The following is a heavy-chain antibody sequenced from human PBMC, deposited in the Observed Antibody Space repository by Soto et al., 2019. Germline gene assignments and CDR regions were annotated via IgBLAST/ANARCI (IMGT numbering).Heavy chain of an antibody. V-gene: IGHV2-5*02. Sequence: SGPTLVNPTQTLTLTCTFSGFSLTTTEVGVGWFRQPPGRALEWLALIYCDDDKRYSPSLKSRLTITKDTSKNRVVLTMTNMDPVDTATYYCAHRFDWYYFNYWGQGTLVTVS. CDR2: IYCDDDK. D-gene: IGHD3-9*01. CDR3: AHRFDWYYFNY. CDR1: GFSLTTTEVG. J-gene: IGHJ4*02.